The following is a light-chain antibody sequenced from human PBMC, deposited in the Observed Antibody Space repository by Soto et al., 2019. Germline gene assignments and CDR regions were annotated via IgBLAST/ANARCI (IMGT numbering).Light chain of an antibody. CDR3: RQYNNWPLT. CDR1: QTIRSW. Sequence: KVSQSASALSAYVGDRVTITCRASQTIRSWLAWYQQKPGKAPKLLIYDASTLESGVPSRFSGSGSGTEFTLTISSLQSEDFAVYYCRQYNNWPLTFGQGTKV. CDR2: DAS. J-gene: IGKJ1*01. V-gene: IGKV1-5*01.